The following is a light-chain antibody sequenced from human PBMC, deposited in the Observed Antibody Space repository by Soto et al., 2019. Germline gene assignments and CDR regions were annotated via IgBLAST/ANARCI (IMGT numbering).Light chain of an antibody. CDR1: KSVSSRY. CDR2: GAS. J-gene: IGKJ1*01. CDR3: QQYGSSPWT. Sequence: ERVLTQSPGTLSLSPGERGTLSCMAIKSVSSRYLAWYQQKPGQAPRLLIYGASSRATGIPERFSGSGSGTDFTLTISRLEPEDFAVYYCQQYGSSPWTFGQGTKLDIK. V-gene: IGKV3-20*01.